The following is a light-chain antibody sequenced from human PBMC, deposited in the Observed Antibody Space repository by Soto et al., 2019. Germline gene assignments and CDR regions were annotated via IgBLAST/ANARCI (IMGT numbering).Light chain of an antibody. V-gene: IGKV1-12*01. Sequence: DIQMTQSPSSVSASVGDRVTITCRASQGISSWLAWYQQRPGEAPKVLIFAASSLQSGVPSRFSCSGSETDFTLTLTSLQPEDSATYYCQQANLFPLIFGGGTKVEIK. CDR1: QGISSW. CDR2: AAS. J-gene: IGKJ4*01. CDR3: QQANLFPLI.